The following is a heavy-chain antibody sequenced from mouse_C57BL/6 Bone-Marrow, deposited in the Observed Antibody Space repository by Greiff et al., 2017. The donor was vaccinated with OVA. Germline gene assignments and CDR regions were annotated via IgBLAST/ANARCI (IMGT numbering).Heavy chain of an antibody. CDR2: IDPNSGGT. CDR3: ARSRCWGYYFDY. J-gene: IGHJ2*01. Sequence: VQLQQPGAELVKPGASVKLSCKASGYTFTSYWMHWVKQRPGRGLEWLGRIDPNSGGTKYNEKFKSKATLTVDKPSSTAYMQLSSLTSEDSAVYYCARSRCWGYYFDYWGQGTTLTVSS. V-gene: IGHV1-72*01. CDR1: GYTFTSYW.